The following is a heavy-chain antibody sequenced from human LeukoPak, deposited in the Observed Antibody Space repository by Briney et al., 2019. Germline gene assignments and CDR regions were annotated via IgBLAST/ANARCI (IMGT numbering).Heavy chain of an antibody. D-gene: IGHD1-26*01. CDR3: ARDYPSTTRAVDY. CDR2: ISAYNGNT. V-gene: IGHV1-18*01. Sequence: CXXXGYXFTSYGISWVRQAPGQGXXXXXWISAYNGNTNYAQKLQGRVTMTTDTSTSTAYMELRSLRSDDTAVYYCARDYPSTTRAVDYWGQGTLVTVSS. CDR1: GYXFTSYG. J-gene: IGHJ4*02.